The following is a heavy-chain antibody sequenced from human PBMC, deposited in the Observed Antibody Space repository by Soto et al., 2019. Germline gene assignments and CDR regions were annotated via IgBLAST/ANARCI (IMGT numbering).Heavy chain of an antibody. V-gene: IGHV3-9*01. D-gene: IGHD3-10*01. J-gene: IGHJ3*02. Sequence: GGSLRLSCAACVFPFADYAMHWVRQAPGKGLEWVSGISWNSGSIGYADSVKGRFTISRDNAKNSLYLQMNSLRAEDTTLYYCAKDMWTGSSYHHYNTDYQAFDIWGQGTMVTVSS. CDR2: ISWNSGSI. CDR3: AKDMWTGSSYHHYNTDYQAFDI. CDR1: VFPFADYA.